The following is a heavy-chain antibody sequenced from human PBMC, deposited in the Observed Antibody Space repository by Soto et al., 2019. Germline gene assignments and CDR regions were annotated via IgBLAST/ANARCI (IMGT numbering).Heavy chain of an antibody. J-gene: IGHJ4*02. CDR3: AGGGGVGAPPGADY. D-gene: IGHD1-26*01. CDR2: VIPILSQA. Sequence: QVQLVQSGAEIKNPGSSVKVSCKASGGIFSSYAISWLRQAPGQGLEWLGAVIPILSQAYYAQNLQDSVTITADESTRTTYMELSSLRSEDMSVYSCAGGGGVGAPPGADYWGQGTLVTVSS. V-gene: IGHV1-69*01. CDR1: GGIFSSYA.